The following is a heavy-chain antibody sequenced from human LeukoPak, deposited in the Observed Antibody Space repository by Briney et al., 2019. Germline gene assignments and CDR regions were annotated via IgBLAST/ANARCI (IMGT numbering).Heavy chain of an antibody. V-gene: IGHV5-51*01. J-gene: IGHJ4*02. Sequence: GASLKISCKGSGYSFTSYWIGWVRQMPGKGLEWMGIIYPGDSDTRYSPSFQGQVTISADKSISTAYLQWSSLKASDTAMYYCARPRHMVNIDFDYWGQGTLVTVSS. CDR3: ARPRHMVNIDFDY. CDR2: IYPGDSDT. D-gene: IGHD2-21*01. CDR1: GYSFTSYW.